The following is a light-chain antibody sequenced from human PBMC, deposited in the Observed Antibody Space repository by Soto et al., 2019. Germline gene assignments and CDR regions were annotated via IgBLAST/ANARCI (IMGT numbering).Light chain of an antibody. J-gene: IGLJ2*01. Sequence: QSALTQPASVSGSPGQSITISCTGTSSDVGGYNYVSRYQQHPGKAPKLMIYDVSNRPSGVSNRFSGSKSGNTASLTISGLQAEDEADYYCSSYTSSSIPVVFGGGTKVTVL. CDR3: SSYTSSSIPVV. V-gene: IGLV2-14*01. CDR2: DVS. CDR1: SSDVGGYNY.